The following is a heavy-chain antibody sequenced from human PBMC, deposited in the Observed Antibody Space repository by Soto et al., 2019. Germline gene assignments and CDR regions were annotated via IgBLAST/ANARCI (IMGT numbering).Heavy chain of an antibody. D-gene: IGHD1-26*01. CDR2: VVPMYDSV. CDR1: GGTFNSYT. CDR3: ASWSSYSGSYCFDY. J-gene: IGHJ4*02. V-gene: IGHV1-69*06. Sequence: QVQLVQSGAEVKKPGASVKVSCEASGGTFNSYTINWVRQAPGRGLEWVGQVVPMYDSVNYAENFQGRVIITADKSTKTAYMELTSLRSEDTALYFCASWSSYSGSYCFDYWCQGTLVTVSS.